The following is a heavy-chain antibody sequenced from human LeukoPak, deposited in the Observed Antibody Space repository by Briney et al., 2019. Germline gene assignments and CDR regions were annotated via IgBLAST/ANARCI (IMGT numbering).Heavy chain of an antibody. Sequence: NPGGSLRLSCAASGFTFSNAWMSWVRQAPGKGLEWVGRIKSKTDGGTTDYAAPVKGRFTISRDDSKNTLYLQMNSLKTEDTAVYYCTTEWVYSGYDFPGYWGQGTLVTVSS. CDR2: IKSKTDGGTT. V-gene: IGHV3-15*01. CDR3: TTEWVYSGYDFPGY. D-gene: IGHD5-12*01. J-gene: IGHJ4*02. CDR1: GFTFSNAW.